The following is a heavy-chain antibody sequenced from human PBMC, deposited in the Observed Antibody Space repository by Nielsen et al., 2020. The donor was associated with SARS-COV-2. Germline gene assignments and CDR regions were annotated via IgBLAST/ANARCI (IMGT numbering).Heavy chain of an antibody. CDR3: AKLIDCGDSDFDL. V-gene: IGHV3-30*18. Sequence: GESLKISCAASGFTFSSYGMHWVRQAPGKGLEWVAVISYDGSNKYYADSVKGRFTISRDNSKNTLYLQMNSLRAEDTAVYYCAKLIDCGDSDFDLWGRGTLVTVSS. CDR1: GFTFSSYG. D-gene: IGHD4-17*01. J-gene: IGHJ2*01. CDR2: ISYDGSNK.